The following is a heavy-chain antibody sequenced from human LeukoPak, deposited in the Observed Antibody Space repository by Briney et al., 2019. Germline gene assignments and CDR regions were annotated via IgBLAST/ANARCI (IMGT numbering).Heavy chain of an antibody. CDR2: ISGSGGST. V-gene: IGHV3-23*01. D-gene: IGHD3-10*01. J-gene: IGHJ4*02. CDR1: GFTFSSYA. CDR3: AKVKTYGSGSYYTD. Sequence: GGSLRLSCAASGFTFSSYAMSWVRQAPGEGLEWVSAISGSGGSTYYADSVKGRFTISRDNSKNTLYLQMNSLRAEDTAVYYCAKVKTYGSGSYYTDWGQGTLVTVSS.